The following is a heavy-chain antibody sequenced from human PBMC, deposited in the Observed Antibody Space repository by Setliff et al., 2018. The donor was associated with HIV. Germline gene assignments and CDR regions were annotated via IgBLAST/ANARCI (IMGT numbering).Heavy chain of an antibody. CDR2: INVGNGDT. V-gene: IGHV1-3*01. CDR3: ARGALLAAFDFDH. Sequence: ASVKVSCKASGYTFTTYSLHWVRQAPGQSLEWMGWINVGNGDTKYSRELQGRIVITRDTSANTAYMELSSLRFDDAAVYVCARGALLAAFDFDHWGHGTLVTVSS. CDR1: GYTFTTYS. J-gene: IGHJ4*01. D-gene: IGHD3-10*01.